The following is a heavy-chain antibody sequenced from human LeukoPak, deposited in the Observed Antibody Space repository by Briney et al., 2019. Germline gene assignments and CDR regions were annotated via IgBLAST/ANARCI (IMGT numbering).Heavy chain of an antibody. CDR3: ARGRVRKWELRGLAKYYFDY. Sequence: SETLSLTCAVYGGSFSGYYWSWIRQPPGKGLEWIGEINHSGSTNYNPSLKSRVTISVDTTKNQFFLKLSSVTAADTAVYYCARGRVRKWELRGLAKYYFDYWGQGTLVTVSS. CDR1: GGSFSGYY. D-gene: IGHD1-26*01. J-gene: IGHJ4*02. V-gene: IGHV4-34*01. CDR2: INHSGST.